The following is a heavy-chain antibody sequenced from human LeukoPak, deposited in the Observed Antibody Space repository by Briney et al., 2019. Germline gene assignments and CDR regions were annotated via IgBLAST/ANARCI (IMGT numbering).Heavy chain of an antibody. CDR2: IYTSGST. V-gene: IGHV4-4*07. D-gene: IGHD4-17*01. CDR1: GGSISSYY. J-gene: IGHJ4*02. CDR3: ARDFRVQRPSHRASRGKTTVTTSGFDY. Sequence: SETLSPTCTVSGGSISSYYWSWIRQPAGKGLEWIGRIYTSGSTNYNPSLKSRVTMSVDTSKNQFSLKLSSVTAADTAVYYCARDFRVQRPSHRASRGKTTVTTSGFDYWGQGTLVTVSS.